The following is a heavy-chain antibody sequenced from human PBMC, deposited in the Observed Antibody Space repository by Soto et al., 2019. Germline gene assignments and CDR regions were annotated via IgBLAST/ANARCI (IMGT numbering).Heavy chain of an antibody. J-gene: IGHJ4*02. CDR2: IYPGDSDT. V-gene: IGHV5-51*01. CDR3: ARHNIAAAGTFDY. Sequence: GESVKISCKGSGYSFTIYCIGWVLQMPGKGLEWMGIIYPGDSDTRYSPSFQGQVTISADKSISTAYLQWSSLKASDTAMYYCARHNIAAAGTFDYWGQGTLVTVSS. D-gene: IGHD6-13*01. CDR1: GYSFTIYC.